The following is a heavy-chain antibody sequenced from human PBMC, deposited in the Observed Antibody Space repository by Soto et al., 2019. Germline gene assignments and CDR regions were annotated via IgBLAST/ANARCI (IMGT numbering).Heavy chain of an antibody. V-gene: IGHV1-69*12. J-gene: IGHJ6*02. CDR2: IIPIFGTA. D-gene: IGHD7-27*01. CDR1: GGTFSSYA. CDR3: ASHWGQTKRYYYYGMDV. Sequence: QVQLVQSGAEVKKRGSSVKVSCKASGGTFSSYAISWVRQAPGQGLEWMGGIIPIFGTADYAQNFQGRVTITADESTSTAYMELGSLRSEDTAVYYCASHWGQTKRYYYYGMDVWAKGPRSPSP.